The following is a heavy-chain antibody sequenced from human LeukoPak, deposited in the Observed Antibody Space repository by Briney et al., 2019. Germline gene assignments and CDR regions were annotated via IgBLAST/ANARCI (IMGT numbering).Heavy chain of an antibody. CDR1: GGSISSGGYY. J-gene: IGHJ6*03. CDR2: IYYSGST. Sequence: PSETLSLTCTVSGGSISSGGYYWSWIRQHPGKGLEWIGYIYYSGSTYYNPSLKSRDTISVDTSKNQFSLKLSSVTAADTAVYYCARAAGGPIYYYYYYMDVWGKGTTVTVSS. D-gene: IGHD4-23*01. CDR3: ARAAGGPIYYYYYYMDV. V-gene: IGHV4-31*03.